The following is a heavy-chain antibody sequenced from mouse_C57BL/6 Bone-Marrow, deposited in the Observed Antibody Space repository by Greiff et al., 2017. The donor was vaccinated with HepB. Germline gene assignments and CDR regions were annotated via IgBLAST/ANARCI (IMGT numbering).Heavy chain of an antibody. CDR1: GYTFTSYW. Sequence: DVQLQESGTVLARPGASVKMSCKTSGYTFTSYWMHWVKQRPGQGLEWIGAIYPGNSDTSYNQKFKGKAKLTAVTSASTAYMELSSLTNEDSAVYYCTNLVLYYYAMDYWGQGTSVTVSS. CDR2: IYPGNSDT. D-gene: IGHD6-2*01. J-gene: IGHJ4*01. V-gene: IGHV1-5*01. CDR3: TNLVLYYYAMDY.